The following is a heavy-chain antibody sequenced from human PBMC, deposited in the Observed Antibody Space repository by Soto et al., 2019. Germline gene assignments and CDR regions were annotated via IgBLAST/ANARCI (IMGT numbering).Heavy chain of an antibody. D-gene: IGHD4-17*01. CDR3: ARQRTTVVTQAYFDH. CDR2: IYYSVRS. V-gene: IGHV4-39*01. CDR1: CGSITSSSYY. J-gene: IGHJ4*02. Sequence: SATLSLTCTVSCGSITSSSYYWGWIRQPPGKGLEWIGGIYYSVRSYYNPCRKSRVTMSVDTSKNQFSLTLNSVTAADAAVYYCARQRTTVVTQAYFDHWGQGTLVTVSS.